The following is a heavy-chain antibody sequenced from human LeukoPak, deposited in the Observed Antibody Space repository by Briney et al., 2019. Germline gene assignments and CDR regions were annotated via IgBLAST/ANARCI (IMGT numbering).Heavy chain of an antibody. CDR3: ARVQWELGFDY. V-gene: IGHV4-4*07. CDR2: IYTSESP. Sequence: PSETLSLTCTVSGGSITSDYWSWIRQPAGKGLEWIVRIYTSESPPYNPSLKSRVTMSLDPSRNQLSLTLTSVTAADTAMYYFARVQWELGFDYWGQGTLVTVSS. CDR1: GGSITSDY. D-gene: IGHD4-23*01. J-gene: IGHJ4*02.